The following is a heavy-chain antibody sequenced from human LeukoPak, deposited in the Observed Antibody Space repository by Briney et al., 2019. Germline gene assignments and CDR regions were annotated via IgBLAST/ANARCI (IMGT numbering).Heavy chain of an antibody. CDR3: ARGFYCSSTSSFRNWFDP. CDR1: GGSFSGYY. CDR2: INHSGST. D-gene: IGHD2-2*01. J-gene: IGHJ5*02. V-gene: IGHV4-34*01. Sequence: SETLSLTCAVYGGSFSGYYWSWIRQPPGKGLEWIGEINHSGSTNYNPSLKSRVTISVDTSKNQFSLKLSSVTAADTAVYYCARGFYCSSTSSFRNWFDPWGQGTLVTVSS.